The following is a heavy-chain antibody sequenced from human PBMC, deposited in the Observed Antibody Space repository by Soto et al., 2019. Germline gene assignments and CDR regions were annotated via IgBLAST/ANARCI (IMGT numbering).Heavy chain of an antibody. V-gene: IGHV4-59*01. CDR2: IYYSGST. Sequence: PSETLSLTCTVSGGSISSYYWSWIRQPPGKGLEWIGYIYYSGSTNYNPSLKSRVTISVDTSKNQFSLKLSSVTAADTAVYYCARVHSGYVNYWGQGTLVTVSS. CDR1: GGSISSYY. CDR3: ARVHSGYVNY. J-gene: IGHJ4*02. D-gene: IGHD1-26*01.